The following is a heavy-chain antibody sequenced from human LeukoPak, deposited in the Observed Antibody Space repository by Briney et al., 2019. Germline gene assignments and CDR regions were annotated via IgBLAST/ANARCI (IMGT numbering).Heavy chain of an antibody. V-gene: IGHV3-30*02. J-gene: IGHJ4*02. D-gene: IGHD6-13*01. CDR2: IRYDGSSQ. CDR3: AKRRDVAAGGSGAFDY. CDR1: GFTFSSYG. Sequence: GGSLRFSCAASGFTFSSYGMHWVRQAPGKGLEWVAFIRYDGSSQRYTDSVKGRFTISRDNSKNTVYLQMNSLRAEDTAVYYCAKRRDVAAGGSGAFDYWGQGSLVTVSS.